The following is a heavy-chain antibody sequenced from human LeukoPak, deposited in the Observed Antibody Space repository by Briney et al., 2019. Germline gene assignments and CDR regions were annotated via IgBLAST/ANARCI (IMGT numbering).Heavy chain of an antibody. J-gene: IGHJ4*02. CDR2: ISWNSGSI. V-gene: IGHV3-9*03. CDR1: GCTFDDYA. Sequence: GRSLRLSCAASGCTFDDYAMHWVRQAPGKGLEWVSGISWNSGSIGYADSVKGRFTISRDNAKNSLYLQMNSLRAEDMALYYCAKDHSSGWRKGSFDYWGQGTLVTVSS. CDR3: AKDHSSGWRKGSFDY. D-gene: IGHD6-19*01.